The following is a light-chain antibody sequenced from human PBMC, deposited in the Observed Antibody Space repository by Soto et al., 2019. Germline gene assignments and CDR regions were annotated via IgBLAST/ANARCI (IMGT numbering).Light chain of an antibody. V-gene: IGKV3-20*01. Sequence: VLAQSAATRSLYQGESATLSCRASQSVSSYLAWDQPKPGQAPRLLIYGASSRATGIPDRFSGSGSGTDFTLTISRLEPDDFAVYYCQQSGSSPGITFAQGTRLEIK. CDR2: GAS. CDR3: QQSGSSPGIT. J-gene: IGKJ5*01. CDR1: QSVSSY.